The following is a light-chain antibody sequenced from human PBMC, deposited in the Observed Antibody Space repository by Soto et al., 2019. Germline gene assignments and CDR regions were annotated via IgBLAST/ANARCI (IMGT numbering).Light chain of an antibody. V-gene: IGLV1-51*01. CDR3: GTWDSSLSAYV. Sequence: QSVLTQPPSVSAAPGQKVTISCSGSSSNIANNYVSWYQQLPGTAPKRLIYDNNKRPSGIPDRFSGSKSGTSATLGISGLQTEDEADYYCGTWDSSLSAYVFGTGTKLTVL. J-gene: IGLJ1*01. CDR2: DNN. CDR1: SSNIANNY.